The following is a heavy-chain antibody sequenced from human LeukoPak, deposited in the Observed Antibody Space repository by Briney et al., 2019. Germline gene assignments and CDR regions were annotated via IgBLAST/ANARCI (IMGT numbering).Heavy chain of an antibody. CDR1: GFTFSSYA. CDR3: ARDHRGSYYLYYFDY. CDR2: IYYSGST. J-gene: IGHJ4*02. Sequence: GSLRLSCAASGFTFSSYAMSWIRQPPGKGLEWIGYIYYSGSTNYNPSLKSRVTISVDTSKNQFSLKLSSVTAADTAVYYCARDHRGSYYLYYFDYWGQGTLVTVSS. V-gene: IGHV4-59*01. D-gene: IGHD1-26*01.